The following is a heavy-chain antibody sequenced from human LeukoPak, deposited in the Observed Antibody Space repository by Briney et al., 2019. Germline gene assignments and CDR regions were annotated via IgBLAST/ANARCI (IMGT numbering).Heavy chain of an antibody. CDR2: ISYDGSNK. D-gene: IGHD3-22*01. CDR3: ARVVYYYDLYGAFDI. Sequence: PGGSLRLSCAASGFTFSSYAMHWVRQAPGKGLEWVAVISYDGSNKYYADSVKGRFTISRDNSKNTLYLQMNSLRAEDTAVYYCARVVYYYDLYGAFDIWGQGTMVTVSS. J-gene: IGHJ3*02. V-gene: IGHV3-30*04. CDR1: GFTFSSYA.